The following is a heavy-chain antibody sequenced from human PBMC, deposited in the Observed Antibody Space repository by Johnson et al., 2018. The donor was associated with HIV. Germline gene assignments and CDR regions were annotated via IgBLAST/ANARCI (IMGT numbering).Heavy chain of an antibody. Sequence: QVQLVESGGGVVQPGRSLRLSCAASGFTFSSYAMHWVRQAPGKGLEWVAVISYDGSNKYYADSVKGRFTISRDNSKNTLYLQMNSLRAEETAGYYCARDGEWELEDAFDIWGQGTMVTVSS. D-gene: IGHD1-26*01. CDR2: ISYDGSNK. CDR1: GFTFSSYA. CDR3: ARDGEWELEDAFDI. V-gene: IGHV3-30*04. J-gene: IGHJ3*02.